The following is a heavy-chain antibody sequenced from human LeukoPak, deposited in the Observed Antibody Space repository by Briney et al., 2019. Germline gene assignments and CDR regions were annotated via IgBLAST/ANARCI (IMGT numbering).Heavy chain of an antibody. Sequence: PGGSLRLSCAASGFTVSSNYMSWVRQAPGKGLEWVSVFYSGGSTYYADSVKGRFTISRDDSKNTLYLQMNSLRPDDTAVYYCAREIEYYGSGSYYIGYWGQGTLVTVSS. CDR1: GFTVSSNY. V-gene: IGHV3-53*01. J-gene: IGHJ4*02. CDR2: FYSGGST. D-gene: IGHD3-10*01. CDR3: AREIEYYGSGSYYIGY.